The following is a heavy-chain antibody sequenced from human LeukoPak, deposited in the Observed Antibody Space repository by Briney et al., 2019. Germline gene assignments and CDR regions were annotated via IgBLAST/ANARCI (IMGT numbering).Heavy chain of an antibody. J-gene: IGHJ4*02. D-gene: IGHD6-13*01. CDR1: GFTFSSYA. CDR2: ISYDGTNK. CDR3: ARVTGFQQLVLVGADY. Sequence: QTGGSLRLSCAASGFTFSSYAMHWVRQAPGKGLEWVAVISYDGTNKYYADSVKGRFTISRDNSKNTLYLQMNSLRAEDTAVYYCARVTGFQQLVLVGADYWGQGTLVTVSS. V-gene: IGHV3-30-3*01.